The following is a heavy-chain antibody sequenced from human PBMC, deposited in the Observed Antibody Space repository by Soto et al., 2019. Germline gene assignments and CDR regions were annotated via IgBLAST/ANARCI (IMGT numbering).Heavy chain of an antibody. J-gene: IGHJ4*02. Sequence: QVQLQESGPGLVKPSGALSLTCAVSNGSISSDNWWRWVRQPPGKGLEWIGEIFHSGTANYNPSLKSRITISVDMSKNQFSLEMNSVTAADTAVNYCARGGGWLFDHGGQGTLVTVSS. CDR3: ARGGGWLFDH. CDR2: IFHSGTA. D-gene: IGHD6-19*01. CDR1: NGSISSDNW. V-gene: IGHV4-4*02.